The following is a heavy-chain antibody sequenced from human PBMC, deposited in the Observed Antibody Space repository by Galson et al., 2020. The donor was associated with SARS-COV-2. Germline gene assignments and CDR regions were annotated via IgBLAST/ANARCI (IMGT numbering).Heavy chain of an antibody. J-gene: IGHJ6*02. CDR3: ARMSTVVTLRYYYYYGMDV. CDR2: IDWDDDK. D-gene: IGHD2-21*02. V-gene: IGHV2-70*01. Sequence: SGPTLVKPTQTLTLTCTFSGFSLSTSGMCVNWIRQPPGKALEWLALIDWDDDKYYSTSLKTRLTISKDTSKNQVVLTMTNMDPVDTATYYWARMSTVVTLRYYYYYGMDVWGQGTTVTVSS. CDR1: GFSLSTSGMC.